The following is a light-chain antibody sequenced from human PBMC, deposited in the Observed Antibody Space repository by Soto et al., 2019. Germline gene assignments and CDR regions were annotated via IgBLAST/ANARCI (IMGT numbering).Light chain of an antibody. V-gene: IGLV2-23*02. J-gene: IGLJ3*02. CDR1: SSDVGSYNL. CDR2: EVF. Sequence: QSVLTQPASVSGSPGQSITISCTGTSSDVGSYNLVSWYQQHPGRAPKLVIYEVFKRPSGISNRFSGSKSGYTASLTISGLQAEDEADYYCCSYAGSNTWVFAGGTKVTVL. CDR3: CSYAGSNTWV.